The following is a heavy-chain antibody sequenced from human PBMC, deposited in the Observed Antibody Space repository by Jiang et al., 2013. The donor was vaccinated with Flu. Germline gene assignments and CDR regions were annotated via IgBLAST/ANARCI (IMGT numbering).Heavy chain of an antibody. CDR1: GGSISGYY. CDR3: ARHEGGDRTDFDY. J-gene: IGHJ4*02. Sequence: GPGLVKPSETLSLTCTVSGGSISGYYWSWIRQPPGKGLECIGYIHYSGSTNYNPSLKSRVTMSVDTSKNQFSLKLSSVTAADTAVYYCARHEGGDRTDFDYWGQGTLVTVSS. CDR2: IHYSGST. V-gene: IGHV4-59*08. D-gene: IGHD2-21*02.